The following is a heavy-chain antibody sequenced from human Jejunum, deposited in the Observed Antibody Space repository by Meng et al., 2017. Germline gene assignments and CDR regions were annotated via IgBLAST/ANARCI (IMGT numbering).Heavy chain of an antibody. V-gene: IGHV3-30*04. CDR3: ARCSNMRCIGRFPCDI. D-gene: IGHD2-2*01. CDR2: ISFDGNTK. Sequence: GESLKISCVASGFTFSTYPMHWVRQAPGKGLEWVAIISFDGNTKYYGDSVKGRFTISRDNSKNTVYLQMNSLRAEDTAVYYCARCSNMRCIGRFPCDIWGQGTMVTVSS. CDR1: GFTFSTYP. J-gene: IGHJ3*02.